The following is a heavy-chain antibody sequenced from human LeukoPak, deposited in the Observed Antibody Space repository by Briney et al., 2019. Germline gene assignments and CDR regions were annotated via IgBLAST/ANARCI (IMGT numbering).Heavy chain of an antibody. D-gene: IGHD3-10*01. V-gene: IGHV3-33*01. CDR1: GFTFRTYG. CDR3: ARDGAVGRPIDP. Sequence: GGSLRLSCVASGFTFRTYGMYWVRQAPGKELEWVAVIWSDGSKKYYAESVKGRFTISRDDSKNTLYLQMNSLSGEDTAVYYCARDGAVGRPIDPWGQGTLVTVSS. CDR2: IWSDGSKK. J-gene: IGHJ5*02.